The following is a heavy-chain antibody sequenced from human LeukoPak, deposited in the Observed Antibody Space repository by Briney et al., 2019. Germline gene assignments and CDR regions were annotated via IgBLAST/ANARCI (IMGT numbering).Heavy chain of an antibody. CDR3: AKDASSRAYDSSGYRDY. CDR2: ISWNSGST. V-gene: IGHV3-9*01. CDR1: VFTFDDYA. Sequence: GGSLRLSCAASVFTFDDYAMHWVRQAPGRGLERVSGISWNSGSTGYADSVKGRFTISRDNAKNSLYLQMTSLRAEDTALYYCAKDASSRAYDSSGYRDYWGQGTLVTVSS. D-gene: IGHD3-22*01. J-gene: IGHJ4*02.